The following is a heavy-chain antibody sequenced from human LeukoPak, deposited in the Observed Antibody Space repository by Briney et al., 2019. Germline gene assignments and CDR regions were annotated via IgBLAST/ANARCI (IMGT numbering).Heavy chain of an antibody. V-gene: IGHV4-39*01. CDR3: VRVGEIWSNGGFFDS. CDR1: SGSISSSSYY. D-gene: IGHD3-16*01. CDR2: IYYSGST. J-gene: IGHJ4*01. Sequence: SETLSLTCTVSSGSISSSSYYWGWIRQPPGKGLEWIGSIYYSGSTYYNPSLKSRVTISVDTSKNQFSLKLTSVTAADTAVYYCVRVGEIWSNGGFFDSWGQGTLVTVSS.